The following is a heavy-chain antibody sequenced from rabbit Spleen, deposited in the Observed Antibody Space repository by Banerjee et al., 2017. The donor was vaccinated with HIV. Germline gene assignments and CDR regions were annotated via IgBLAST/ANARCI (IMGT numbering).Heavy chain of an antibody. D-gene: IGHD8-1*01. Sequence: QSLEESGGGLVQPEGSLTLTCTASGFSFSNKAVMCWVRQAPGKGLEWIACINVVTGKAVYASWAKGRYTFSKTSSTTVTLEMTSLTVADTVTYFCARDAGRGDYIDGVFNLWGQGTLVTVS. V-gene: IGHV1S40*01. J-gene: IGHJ4*01. CDR1: GFSFSNKAV. CDR3: ARDAGRGDYIDGVFNL. CDR2: INVVTGKA.